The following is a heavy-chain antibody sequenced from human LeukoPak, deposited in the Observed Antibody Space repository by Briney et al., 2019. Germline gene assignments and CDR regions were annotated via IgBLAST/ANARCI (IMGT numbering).Heavy chain of an antibody. CDR2: IYTSGST. CDR3: VRGYSGYDLTPYYYYYYMDV. D-gene: IGHD5-12*01. Sequence: SETLSLTCTVSGGSISSYHWNWIRQPAGKGLEWIGRIYTSGSTTYNPSLKSRVTISVDTSKNQFSLKLSSVTAADTAVYYCVRGYSGYDLTPYYYYYYMDVWGKGTTVTVSS. V-gene: IGHV4-4*07. CDR1: GGSISSYH. J-gene: IGHJ6*03.